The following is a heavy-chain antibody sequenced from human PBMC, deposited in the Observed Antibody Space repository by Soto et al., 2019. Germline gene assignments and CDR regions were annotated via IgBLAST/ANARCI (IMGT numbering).Heavy chain of an antibody. Sequence: SETLSLTCTVSGDSISNYHWSWVRQPPGKGLECIGYIYSSGSTNYNPSLKSRVTISVDTSKNEFSLKLTSVTAADTAIYYCARFSGYYSAFDYWGQGTPVTVSS. J-gene: IGHJ4*02. V-gene: IGHV4-59*01. CDR3: ARFSGYYSAFDY. D-gene: IGHD1-26*01. CDR1: GDSISNYH. CDR2: IYSSGST.